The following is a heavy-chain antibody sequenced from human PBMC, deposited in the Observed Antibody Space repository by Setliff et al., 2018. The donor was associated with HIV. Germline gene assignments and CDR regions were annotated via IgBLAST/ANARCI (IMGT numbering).Heavy chain of an antibody. CDR2: IYYTGST. CDR3: AREKRQIWSTDYYYHYGLDV. CDR1: GGSISSYY. V-gene: IGHV4-59*01. J-gene: IGHJ6*02. D-gene: IGHD5-18*01. Sequence: PSETLSLTCTVSGGSISSYYWSWIRQPPGKRLEWIGYIYYTGSTNYNPSLKSRVTMSLDTPRNEFYLTLTSVTAADTAVYYCAREKRQIWSTDYYYHYGLDVWGQGITVTVSS.